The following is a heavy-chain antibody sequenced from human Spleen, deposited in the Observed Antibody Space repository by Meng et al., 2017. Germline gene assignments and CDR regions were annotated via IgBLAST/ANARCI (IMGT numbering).Heavy chain of an antibody. CDR3: ARGETEMDV. D-gene: IGHD2-21*01. J-gene: IGHJ6*02. V-gene: IGHV1-69*06. CDR1: GGTFSSYA. Sequence: SVKVSCKASGGTFSSYAISWVRQAPGQGLEWMGGIIPIFGTANYSQKFQGRVTITADKSTSTASMELISLRSEDTAVYYCARGETEMDVWGQGTTVTVSS. CDR2: IIPIFGTA.